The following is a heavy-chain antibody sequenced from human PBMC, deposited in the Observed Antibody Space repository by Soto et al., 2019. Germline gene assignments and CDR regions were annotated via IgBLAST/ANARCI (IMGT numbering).Heavy chain of an antibody. CDR2: ISRSSSTI. J-gene: IGHJ4*02. D-gene: IGHD3-10*01. V-gene: IGHV3-48*01. Sequence: GGSLRLSCAASGFTFSSDWMHWVRQAPGKGLEWVSYISRSSSTIYYADSVKGRFTISRDNAENSLYLQMNSLRAEDTAVYYCARVLLWFGEPYYFDYWGQGTLVTVSS. CDR3: ARVLLWFGEPYYFDY. CDR1: GFTFSSDW.